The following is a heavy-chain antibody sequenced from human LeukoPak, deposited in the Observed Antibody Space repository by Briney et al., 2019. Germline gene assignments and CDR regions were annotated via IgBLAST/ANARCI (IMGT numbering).Heavy chain of an antibody. Sequence: GRSLRLSCAASGFTFDDYAMHWVRRAPGKGLVWVSRINSDGSSTSYADSVKGRFTISRDNAKNTLYLQMNSLRAEDTAVYYCARREGGFYSWGIAYWGQGTLVTVSS. V-gene: IGHV3-74*01. J-gene: IGHJ4*02. D-gene: IGHD1-26*01. CDR2: INSDGSST. CDR1: GFTFDDYA. CDR3: ARREGGFYSWGIAY.